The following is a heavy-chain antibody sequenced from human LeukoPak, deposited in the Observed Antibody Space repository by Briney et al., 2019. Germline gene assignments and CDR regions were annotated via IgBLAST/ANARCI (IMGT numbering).Heavy chain of an antibody. J-gene: IGHJ4*02. Sequence: PGGSLRLSCAASGFTFNNYGMSWVRQAPGKGLEWVSAISGSGGSTSYADSVEGRFTISRDNSKNTLYLQMNSLRAEDTAVYYCARERIGDGYNYAYWGQGTLVTVSS. D-gene: IGHD5-24*01. CDR2: ISGSGGST. CDR3: ARERIGDGYNYAY. V-gene: IGHV3-23*01. CDR1: GFTFNNYG.